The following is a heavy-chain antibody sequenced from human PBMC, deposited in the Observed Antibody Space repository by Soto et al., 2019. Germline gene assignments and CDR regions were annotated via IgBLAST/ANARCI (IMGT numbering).Heavy chain of an antibody. Sequence: QAQLVESGGGVVQPGRSLRLSCAASGFAFSSYGMHWVRQAPGTGLEWVAVISYDGSLQHYADSVKGRFTISRDNSKNMVLLQMSSLRAADTAVYYCVSERGYGHASVPHSWGQGTLVSVSS. V-gene: IGHV3-30*03. D-gene: IGHD3-10*01. J-gene: IGHJ4*02. CDR3: VSERGYGHASVPHS. CDR2: ISYDGSLQ. CDR1: GFAFSSYG.